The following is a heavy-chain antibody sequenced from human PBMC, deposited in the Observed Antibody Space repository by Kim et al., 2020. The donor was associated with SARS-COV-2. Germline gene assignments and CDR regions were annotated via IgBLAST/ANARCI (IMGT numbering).Heavy chain of an antibody. J-gene: IGHJ5*02. CDR1: GYTFTGYY. CDR2: INPNSGGT. CDR3: ARDSERDSSGWYGNWFDP. D-gene: IGHD6-19*01. Sequence: ASVKVSCKASGYTFTGYYMHWVRQAPGQGLEWMGWINPNSGGTNYAQKFQGRVTMTRDTSISTAYMELSRLRSDDTAVYYCARDSERDSSGWYGNWFDPWGQVTLVTVSS. V-gene: IGHV1-2*02.